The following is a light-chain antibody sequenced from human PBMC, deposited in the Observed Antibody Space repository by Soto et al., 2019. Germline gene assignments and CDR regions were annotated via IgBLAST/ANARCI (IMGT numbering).Light chain of an antibody. CDR3: AAWDYSLSGHV. V-gene: IGLV1-44*01. Sequence: QSVLTQPPSASGTPGQWVTISCSGSNSNIGSNSVNWYQQLPGTAPKLLIYSTNQRPSAVPDRFSGSKSGTSASLAISGLQSADEADYYCAAWDYSLSGHVFGTGTKLTVL. CDR1: NSNIGSNS. CDR2: STN. J-gene: IGLJ1*01.